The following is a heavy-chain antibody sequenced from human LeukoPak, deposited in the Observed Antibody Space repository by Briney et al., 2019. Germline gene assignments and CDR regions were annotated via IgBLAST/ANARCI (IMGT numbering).Heavy chain of an antibody. CDR3: ARDGRDADPRVSDY. D-gene: IGHD6-6*01. V-gene: IGHV4-4*07. CDR1: GGSINNYY. Sequence: SETLSLTCTVSGGSINNYYWSWIRQPAGKGLEWIGRIYTSGSTNYNPSLKNRLTMSVDTSKNQFSLKLSSVTAADTAVYYCARDGRDADPRVSDYWGQGTLVTVSS. J-gene: IGHJ4*02. CDR2: IYTSGST.